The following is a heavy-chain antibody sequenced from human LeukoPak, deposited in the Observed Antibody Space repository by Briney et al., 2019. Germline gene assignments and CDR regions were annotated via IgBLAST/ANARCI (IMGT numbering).Heavy chain of an antibody. V-gene: IGHV4-59*08. CDR3: ARRTQYYYDSGDAFDI. D-gene: IGHD3-22*01. CDR2: IYYSGST. Sequence: SQTLSLTCTVSGGSISSYYWSWIRQPPGKGLEWIGYIYYSGSTNYNPSLKSRATISVDTSKNQFSLKLSSVTAADTAVYYCARRTQYYYDSGDAFDIWGQGTMVTVSS. J-gene: IGHJ3*02. CDR1: GGSISSYY.